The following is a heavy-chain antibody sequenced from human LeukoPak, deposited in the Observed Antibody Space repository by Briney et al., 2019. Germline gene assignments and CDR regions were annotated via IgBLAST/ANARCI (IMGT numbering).Heavy chain of an antibody. V-gene: IGHV3-66*01. D-gene: IGHD3-22*01. J-gene: IGHJ4*02. CDR1: GFTFSSYA. CDR2: IYSGGST. Sequence: HPGGSLRLSCAASGFTFSSYAMSWVRQAPGKGLEWVSVIYSGGSTYYADSVKGRFTISRDNSKNTLYLQMNSLRAEDTAVYYCARDPRGTYYYDSSGRFDYWGQGTLVTVSS. CDR3: ARDPRGTYYYDSSGRFDY.